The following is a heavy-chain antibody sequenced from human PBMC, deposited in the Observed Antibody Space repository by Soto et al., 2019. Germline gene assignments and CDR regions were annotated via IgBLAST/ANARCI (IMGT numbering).Heavy chain of an antibody. CDR2: ISAYNCNT. CDR3: ARGEVGATDYYYYYGMDV. J-gene: IGHJ6*02. D-gene: IGHD1-26*01. Sequence: ASVKVSCKASGYTFTSYGISWVRQAPGQGLEWMGWISAYNCNTNYAQKLQGRVTMTTDTSTSTAYMELRSLRSDDTAVYYCARGEVGATDYYYYYGMDVWGQGTTVTVSS. CDR1: GYTFTSYG. V-gene: IGHV1-18*01.